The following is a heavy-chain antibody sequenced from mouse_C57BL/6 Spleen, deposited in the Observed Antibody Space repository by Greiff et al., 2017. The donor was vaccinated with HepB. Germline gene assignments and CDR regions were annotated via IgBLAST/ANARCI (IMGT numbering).Heavy chain of an antibody. CDR3: ARSGYYGSGEYYFDC. D-gene: IGHD1-1*01. J-gene: IGHJ2*01. CDR2: IHPNSGST. V-gene: IGHV1-64*01. Sequence: QVQLKQPGAELVKPGASVKLSCKASGYTFTSYWMHWVKQRPGQGLEWIGMIHPNSGSTNYNEKFKSKATLTVDKSSSTAYMQLSSLTSEDSAVYYCARSGYYGSGEYYFDCWGQGTTLTVSS. CDR1: GYTFTSYW.